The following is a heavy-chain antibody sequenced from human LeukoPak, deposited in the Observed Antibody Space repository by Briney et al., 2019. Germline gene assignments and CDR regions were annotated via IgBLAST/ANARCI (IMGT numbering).Heavy chain of an antibody. Sequence: GGSLRLSCAASGFTFSSYAMHWVRQAPGKGLEWVAVISYDGSNKYYADSVKGRFTTSRDNSKNTLYLQMNSLRAEDTAVYYCASRSIAARPIGYWGQGTLVTVSS. CDR3: ASRSIAARPIGY. J-gene: IGHJ4*02. CDR1: GFTFSSYA. V-gene: IGHV3-30-3*01. CDR2: ISYDGSNK. D-gene: IGHD6-6*01.